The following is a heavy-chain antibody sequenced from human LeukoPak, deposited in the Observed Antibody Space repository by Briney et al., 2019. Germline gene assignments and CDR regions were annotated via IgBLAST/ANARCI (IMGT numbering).Heavy chain of an antibody. J-gene: IGHJ3*02. CDR1: GGSISSYY. CDR3: ARELTLYYYDSSGYYHAFDI. V-gene: IGHV4-4*07. Sequence: SETLSLTCTVSGGSISSYYWSWIRQPAGKGLEWIGRIYTSGSTNYNPSLESRVTMSVDTSKNQFSLKLSSVTAVDTAVYYCARELTLYYYDSSGYYHAFDIWGQGTMVTVSS. CDR2: IYTSGST. D-gene: IGHD3-22*01.